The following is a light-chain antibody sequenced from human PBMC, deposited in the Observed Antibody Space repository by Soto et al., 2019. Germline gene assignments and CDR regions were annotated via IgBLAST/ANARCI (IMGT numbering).Light chain of an antibody. CDR1: QSVSSGY. J-gene: IGKJ2*01. V-gene: IGKV3-20*01. Sequence: EIVLTQSPGTLSLSPGERATLSCRASQSVSSGYLAGYQQKPGQAPRLLIHGASSRAPGIPDRFSDSGSGTDFTLTISRLEPEDFGVYYCQQYGSTPRTFGQGTKLEIK. CDR3: QQYGSTPRT. CDR2: GAS.